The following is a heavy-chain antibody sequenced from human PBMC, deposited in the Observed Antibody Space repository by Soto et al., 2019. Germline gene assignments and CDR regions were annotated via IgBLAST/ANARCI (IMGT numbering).Heavy chain of an antibody. J-gene: IGHJ4*02. V-gene: IGHV3-21*06. Sequence: LRLSCVVSGVSFSDYSMNWVRQAPGKGLEWISLITGNSEYKYYAGSVKGRFTVSRDNAKNSLYLQMNSLTVEDTAVYYCARSGELLQTFDSWGQGTLVTVSS. CDR2: ITGNSEYK. D-gene: IGHD1-26*01. CDR3: ARSGELLQTFDS. CDR1: GVSFSDYS.